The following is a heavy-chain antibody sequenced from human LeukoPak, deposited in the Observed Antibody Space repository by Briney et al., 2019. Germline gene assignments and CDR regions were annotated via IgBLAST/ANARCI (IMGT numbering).Heavy chain of an antibody. CDR3: ARDRLGSGSFYNWFDP. D-gene: IGHD3-10*01. Sequence: ASVKVSCKASGYTFIGHYMHWVRQAPGQGLEWMGWSNPNSGGTNYAQKFQGRVTMTRDTSIRTAYMELSRLRSDDTAVYYCARDRLGSGSFYNWFDPWGQGTLVTVSS. CDR2: SNPNSGGT. CDR1: GYTFIGHY. J-gene: IGHJ5*02. V-gene: IGHV1-2*02.